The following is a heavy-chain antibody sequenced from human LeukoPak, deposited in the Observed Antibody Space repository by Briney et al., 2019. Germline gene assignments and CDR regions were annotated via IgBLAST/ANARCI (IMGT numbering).Heavy chain of an antibody. CDR1: GFTFSDHY. D-gene: IGHD2-15*01. J-gene: IGHJ4*02. CDR3: TRSAYCTGGTCYSKTFDY. V-gene: IGHV3-30*03. CDR2: IRFDGSHK. Sequence: GGSLRLSCAASGFTFSDHYMHWVRQAPGKEPEWVALIRFDGSHKYYADSVKGRFTISRDNSRDTLSLQMSSLRAEDTAVYYCTRSAYCTGGTCYSKTFDYWGQGTLVTVSS.